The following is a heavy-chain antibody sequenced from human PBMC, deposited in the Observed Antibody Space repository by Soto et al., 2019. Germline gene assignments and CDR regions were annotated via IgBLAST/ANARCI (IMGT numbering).Heavy chain of an antibody. D-gene: IGHD5-18*01. Sequence: QVQLQQWGAGLLKPSETLSLTCAVYSGSFSDFYWTWIRQPPGKGLEWIGDVNHSGGTNYNPSLKIRVTISVDTSKNQFSLRLFSVTAADTAVYYCVRRRGYSDFDYWGQGTLVTVSS. CDR3: VRRRGYSDFDY. CDR1: SGSFSDFY. CDR2: VNHSGGT. J-gene: IGHJ4*02. V-gene: IGHV4-34*01.